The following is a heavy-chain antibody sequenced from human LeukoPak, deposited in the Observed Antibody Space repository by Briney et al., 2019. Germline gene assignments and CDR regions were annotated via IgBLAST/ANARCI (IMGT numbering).Heavy chain of an antibody. V-gene: IGHV3-74*01. CDR2: MNSDGSDT. J-gene: IGHJ4*02. Sequence: PGGSLRLSCADSGFSFSNYWMHWVRQAPGRGLLWVTRMNSDGSDTYYADSVEGRFTISRDNAKNTLHLKMNRVRAEDTAMYFCAKGPNYFDSSGQGTLVTV. CDR3: AKGPNYFDS. CDR1: GFSFSNYW.